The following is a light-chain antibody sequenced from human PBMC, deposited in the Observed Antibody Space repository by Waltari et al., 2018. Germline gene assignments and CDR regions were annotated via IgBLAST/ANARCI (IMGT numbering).Light chain of an antibody. J-gene: IGKJ1*01. V-gene: IGKV1-5*01. CDR1: QNIRDF. CDR3: QQYNGYFTWT. Sequence: DVQMTQSPSTLSASVGDRVTITCRASQNIRDFLAWYQQRPGNAPSLLIFRASTLQTGVPARFSGSGSGTEFTLTLSSLQPDDFATYFCQQYNGYFTWTFGEGTKVEIK. CDR2: RAS.